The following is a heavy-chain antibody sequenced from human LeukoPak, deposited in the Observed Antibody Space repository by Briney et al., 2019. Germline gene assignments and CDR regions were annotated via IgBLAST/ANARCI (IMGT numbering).Heavy chain of an antibody. Sequence: GGSLRLSCAASGFTFSSFAMTWVRQAPGKGLEWVSSIIASGGSTNYADSVKGRFTISRDNSKNTLYLQMNSLRAEDTAAYYCARSFGDSNWHFDLWGRGTLVTVSS. J-gene: IGHJ2*01. V-gene: IGHV3-23*01. CDR1: GFTFSSFA. CDR3: ARSFGDSNWHFDL. CDR2: IIASGGST. D-gene: IGHD4-17*01.